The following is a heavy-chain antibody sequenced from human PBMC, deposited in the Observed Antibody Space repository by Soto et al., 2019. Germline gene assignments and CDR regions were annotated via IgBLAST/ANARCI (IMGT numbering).Heavy chain of an antibody. J-gene: IGHJ5*02. V-gene: IGHV2-5*02. CDR3: AQTEVFTIFPNWLDP. D-gene: IGHD3-3*01. CDR1: GFSLSTSGVG. Sequence: QITLKESGPTLVKPTQTLTLTCTFSGFSLSTSGVGVGWIRQPPGKALEWLALIYWDDDKRYSPSLKSRLTTNKDTSTHPVDRTMPHMAAMDPAAYYCAQTEVFTIFPNWLDPWGQGPLVTVSS. CDR2: IYWDDDK.